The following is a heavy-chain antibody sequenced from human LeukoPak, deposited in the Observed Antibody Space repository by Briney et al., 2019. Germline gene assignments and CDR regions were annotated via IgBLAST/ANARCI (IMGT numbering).Heavy chain of an antibody. D-gene: IGHD1-26*01. CDR1: GFTFSRYG. Sequence: GGSLRLSCAASGFTFSRYGMHWVRQAPGKGLEWVAGIWYDGSGKNYADSVKGRFTISKDNSRNTLDLQMNSLSAEDTAVYYCAKPYSGTFYSFDSWGQGALVTVSS. CDR2: IWYDGSGK. CDR3: AKPYSGTFYSFDS. J-gene: IGHJ4*02. V-gene: IGHV3-33*06.